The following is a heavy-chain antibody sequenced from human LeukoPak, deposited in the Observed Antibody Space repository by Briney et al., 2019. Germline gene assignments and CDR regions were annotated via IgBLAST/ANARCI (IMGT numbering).Heavy chain of an antibody. CDR2: ITPTTGGA. D-gene: IGHD1-14*01. J-gene: IGHJ5*02. Sequence: ASVKVSCKASGNTFSRYYFHWVRQAPGQGLDWMGIITPTTGGANYAQKFQGRVAMTRDTSTSTVYMEPSSLTSGDTAVYYCATSDSTTGNWFDPWGQGTRVSVSS. CDR1: GNTFSRYY. V-gene: IGHV1-46*01. CDR3: ATSDSTTGNWFDP.